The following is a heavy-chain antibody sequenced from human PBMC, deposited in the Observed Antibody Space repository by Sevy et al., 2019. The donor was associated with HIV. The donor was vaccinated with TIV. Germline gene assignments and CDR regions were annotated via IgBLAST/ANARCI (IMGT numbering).Heavy chain of an antibody. CDR3: ARDGIALAAPYYYDGMDV. CDR2: ISYDGSNK. Sequence: GGSLRLSCAASGFTFSSYAMHWVRQAPGKGLEWVAVISYDGSNKYYADSVKGRFTISRDNSKNTLYLQMNSLRAEDTAVYYCARDGIALAAPYYYDGMDVWGQGTTVTVSS. CDR1: GFTFSSYA. V-gene: IGHV3-30-3*01. J-gene: IGHJ6*02. D-gene: IGHD6-19*01.